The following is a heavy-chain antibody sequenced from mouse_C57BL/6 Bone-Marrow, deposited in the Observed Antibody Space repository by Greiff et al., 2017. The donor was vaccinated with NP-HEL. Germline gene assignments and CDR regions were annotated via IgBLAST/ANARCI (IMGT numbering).Heavy chain of an antibody. CDR3: ARGDFIYYYGSSYSYYFDY. CDR2: IYPGDGDT. V-gene: IGHV1-82*01. CDR1: GYAFSSSW. D-gene: IGHD1-1*01. Sequence: VKLQESGPELVKPGASVKISCKASGYAFSSSWMNWVKQRPGKGLEWIGRIYPGDGDTNYNGKFKGKATLTADKSSSTAYMQLSSLTSEDSAVYFCARGDFIYYYGSSYSYYFDYWGQGTTLTVSS. J-gene: IGHJ2*01.